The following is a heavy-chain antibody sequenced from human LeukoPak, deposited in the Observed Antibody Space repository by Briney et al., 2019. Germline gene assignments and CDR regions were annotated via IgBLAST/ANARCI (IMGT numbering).Heavy chain of an antibody. CDR2: IFYSGST. D-gene: IGHD4-17*01. CDR3: ARAVWLYGDLGPYYFDY. CDR1: GGSISNYY. Sequence: KTSETLSLTCTVSGGSISNYYWSWIRQPPGKGLEWIGSIFYSGSTYYNPSLKSRVTISVDTSKNQFSLKLSSVTAADTAVYYCARAVWLYGDLGPYYFDYWGQGTLVTVSS. V-gene: IGHV4-59*12. J-gene: IGHJ4*02.